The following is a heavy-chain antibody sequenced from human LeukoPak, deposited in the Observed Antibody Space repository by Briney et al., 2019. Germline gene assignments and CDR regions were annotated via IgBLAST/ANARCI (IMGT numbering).Heavy chain of an antibody. CDR1: GGSISSSSYY. Sequence: PSETLSLTCTVSGGSISSSSYYWGWIRQPPGKGLERIGSIYYSGSTYYNPSLKSRVTISVDTSKNQFSLKLSSVTAADTAVYYCARDLAAMATRAFDIWGQGTMVTVSS. CDR3: ARDLAAMATRAFDI. V-gene: IGHV4-39*07. CDR2: IYYSGST. J-gene: IGHJ3*02. D-gene: IGHD5-18*01.